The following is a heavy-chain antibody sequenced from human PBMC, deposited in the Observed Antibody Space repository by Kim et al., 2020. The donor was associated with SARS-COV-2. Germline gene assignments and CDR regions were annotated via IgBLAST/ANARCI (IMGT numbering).Heavy chain of an antibody. D-gene: IGHD5-18*01. J-gene: IGHJ6*02. Sequence: ASVKVSCKASGYTFTSYGISWVRQAPGQGLEWMGWISAYNGNTNYAQKLQDRVTMTTDTSTSTAYMELRSLRSDDTAVYYCARAPDSYGYYYYGMDVWGQGTTVTVSS. CDR1: GYTFTSYG. CDR2: ISAYNGNT. V-gene: IGHV1-18*01. CDR3: ARAPDSYGYYYYGMDV.